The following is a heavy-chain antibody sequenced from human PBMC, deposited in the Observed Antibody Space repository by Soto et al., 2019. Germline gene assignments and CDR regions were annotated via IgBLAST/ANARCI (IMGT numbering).Heavy chain of an antibody. CDR2: IDPNSGGT. D-gene: IGHD4-17*01. CDR1: GYTFTVYY. V-gene: IGHV1-2*04. CDR3: ARPVTHGFAFDI. J-gene: IGHJ3*02. Sequence: ASVKVSCKASGYTFTVYYMHWVRQAPGQGLEWMRWIDPNSGGTNYAQKFQGWVTMTRDTSISTAYMELSRLRSDDTAVYYCARPVTHGFAFDIWGQGTMVTVSS.